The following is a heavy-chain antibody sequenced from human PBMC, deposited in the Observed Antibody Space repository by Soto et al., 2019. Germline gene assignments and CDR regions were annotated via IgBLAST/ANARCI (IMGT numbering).Heavy chain of an antibody. CDR3: ARVLKVRMGPIEY. J-gene: IGHJ4*02. CDR1: GGSIGSGDYF. Sequence: QVQMQGSGPGLVKPSQTLSLTCTLSGGSIGSGDYFWSWIRQHPEKGLEWVGYIYYKGSTYYNPSLKSRVTISVDTSKNQFSLELTSVTAADTAVYYCARVLKVRMGPIEYWGQGTLVTVSS. CDR2: IYYKGST. V-gene: IGHV4-31*03. D-gene: IGHD2-8*01.